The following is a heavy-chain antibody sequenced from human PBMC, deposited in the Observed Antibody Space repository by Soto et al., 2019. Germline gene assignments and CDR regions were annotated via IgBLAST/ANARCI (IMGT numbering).Heavy chain of an antibody. Sequence: QVQLQESGPGLVKSSETLSLTCTVAGGSVSSGSYYWTWIRQPPGKGLEWIGYIDKRGSTNYNPSLKSRVTISSDTSKNQVSLRLNSVTGADTAVYYCASDLGGYCSGGSCFSAWFDSWGQGTLVSVSS. CDR3: ASDLGGYCSGGSCFSAWFDS. CDR2: IDKRGST. CDR1: GGSVSSGSYY. D-gene: IGHD2-15*01. V-gene: IGHV4-61*01. J-gene: IGHJ5*01.